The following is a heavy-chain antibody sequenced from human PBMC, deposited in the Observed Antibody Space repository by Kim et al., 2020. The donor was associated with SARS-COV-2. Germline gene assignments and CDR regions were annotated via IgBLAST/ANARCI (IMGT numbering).Heavy chain of an antibody. Sequence: SETLSLTCTVSGGSISSSSYYWGWIRQPPGKGLEWIGSIYYSGSTYYNPSLKSRVTISVDTSKNQLSLKLSSVTAADTAVYYCARDPPGYVWGSYRPGYFDYWGQGTLVTVSS. D-gene: IGHD3-16*02. J-gene: IGHJ4*02. CDR3: ARDPPGYVWGSYRPGYFDY. CDR2: IYYSGST. V-gene: IGHV4-39*07. CDR1: GGSISSSSYY.